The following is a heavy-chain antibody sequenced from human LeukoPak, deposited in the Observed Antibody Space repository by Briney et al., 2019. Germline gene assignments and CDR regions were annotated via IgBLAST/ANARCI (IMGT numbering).Heavy chain of an antibody. V-gene: IGHV4-39*01. J-gene: IGHJ4*02. CDR1: GGSISSSSYY. CDR2: IYYSGST. CDR3: ASYGSGSYYPPNFLDY. D-gene: IGHD3-10*01. Sequence: SETLSLTCTVSGGSISSSSYYWGWIRQPPGKGLGWIGSIYYSGSTYYNPSLKSRVTISVDTSKNQFSLKLSSVTAADTAVYYCASYGSGSYYPPNFLDYWGQGTLVTVSS.